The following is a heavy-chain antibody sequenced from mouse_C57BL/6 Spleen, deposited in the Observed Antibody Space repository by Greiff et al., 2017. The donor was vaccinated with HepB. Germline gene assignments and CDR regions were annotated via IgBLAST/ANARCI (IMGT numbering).Heavy chain of an antibody. D-gene: IGHD2-4*01. CDR2: IDPNSGGT. CDR1: GYTFTSYW. Sequence: QVQLQQPGAELVKPGASVKLSCKASGYTFTSYWMHWVKQRPGRGLEWIGRIDPNSGGTKYNEKFKSKATLTVDKPSRTAYMQLSSLTSEDAAVYYCARWEIYYDYDEENYYAMDYWGQGTSVTVSS. J-gene: IGHJ4*01. CDR3: ARWEIYYDYDEENYYAMDY. V-gene: IGHV1-72*01.